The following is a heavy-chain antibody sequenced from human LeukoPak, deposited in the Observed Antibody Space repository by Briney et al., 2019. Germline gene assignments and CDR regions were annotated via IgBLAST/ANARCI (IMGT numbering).Heavy chain of an antibody. CDR2: ISSSSSYI. CDR1: GFTFSSYS. D-gene: IGHD6-6*01. J-gene: IGHJ5*02. Sequence: GGSLRLSCAASGFTFSSYSMNWVRRAPGKGLEWVSSISSSSSYIYYADSVKGRFTISRDNAKNSLYLQMNSLRAEDTAVYYCAREWYSSSSGWFDPWGQGTLVTVSS. V-gene: IGHV3-21*01. CDR3: AREWYSSSSGWFDP.